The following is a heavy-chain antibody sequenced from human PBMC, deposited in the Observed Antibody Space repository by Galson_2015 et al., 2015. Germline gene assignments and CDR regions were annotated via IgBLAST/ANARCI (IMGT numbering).Heavy chain of an antibody. Sequence: SVKVSCKASGYTFTTYGISWVRQAPGRGLEWMGWISAYNGNTNYAQKLQGRVTMTTDTSTSTAYMELRSLRSDDTAVYYCARSAGTHENWFDPWGQGTLVTVSS. CDR3: ARSAGTHENWFDP. CDR2: ISAYNGNT. V-gene: IGHV1-18*01. D-gene: IGHD4-23*01. J-gene: IGHJ5*02. CDR1: GYTFTTYG.